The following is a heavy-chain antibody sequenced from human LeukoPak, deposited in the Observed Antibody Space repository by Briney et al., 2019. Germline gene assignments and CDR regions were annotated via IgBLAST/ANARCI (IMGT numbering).Heavy chain of an antibody. CDR2: INPNSGGT. D-gene: IGHD3-3*01. V-gene: IGHV1-2*02. CDR1: GYTFTSYY. CDR3: ARGLRFLEWLSPFDY. J-gene: IGHJ4*02. Sequence: ASVMVSCKASGYTFTSYYMHWVRQAPGQGLEWMGWINPNSGGTNYAQKFQGRVTMTRDTSISTAYMELSRLRSDDTAVYYCARGLRFLEWLSPFDYWGQGTLVTVSS.